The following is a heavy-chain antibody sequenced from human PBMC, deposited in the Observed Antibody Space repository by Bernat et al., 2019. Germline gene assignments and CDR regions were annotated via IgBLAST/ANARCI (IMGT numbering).Heavy chain of an antibody. CDR2: IGGSDGNT. V-gene: IGHV3-23*01. Sequence: EVQLLESGGGLVQPGGSLRLSCAASGFTFSNYAMSWVRQASGKGLEWVLAIGGSDGNTYYADSVKGLFTISRDNSKNILYLQMNDLRAEDTAVYACSRPGGSYVFRGFDSWGQGTLVTGSS. J-gene: IGHJ4*02. CDR1: GFTFSNYA. D-gene: IGHD1-26*01. CDR3: SRPGGSYVFRGFDS.